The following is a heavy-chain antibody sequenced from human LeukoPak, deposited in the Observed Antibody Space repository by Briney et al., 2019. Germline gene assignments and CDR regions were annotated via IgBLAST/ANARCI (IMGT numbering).Heavy chain of an antibody. CDR2: IYYSGST. V-gene: IGHV4-59*08. J-gene: IGHJ3*02. CDR1: GGSISSYY. CDR3: ARRDLDAFDI. Sequence: PSETLSLTCTVSGGSISSYYWSWIRQPPGKGLEWIGYIYYSGSTNYNPSLKSRVTISVDTSKNQFSLKLSSVTAADTAVYYCARRDLDAFDIWGQGTMVTVSS.